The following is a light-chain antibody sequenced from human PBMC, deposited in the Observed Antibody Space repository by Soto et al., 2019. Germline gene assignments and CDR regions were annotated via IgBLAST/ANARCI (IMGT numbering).Light chain of an antibody. CDR3: QQYLSYPIT. CDR2: KAF. V-gene: IGKV1-5*03. J-gene: IGKJ5*01. CDR1: QSLSSW. Sequence: DIQMTQSPSTLSASVGDRVTITCRASQSLSSWLAWYQQKPGKDPKSLTYKAFSLESGVPSRFSGRGSGTEFTRTISSLQPDDFPTYYCQQYLSYPITFGQGTRLEIK.